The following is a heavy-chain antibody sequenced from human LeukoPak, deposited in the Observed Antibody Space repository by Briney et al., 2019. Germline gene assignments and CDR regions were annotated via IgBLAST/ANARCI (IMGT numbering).Heavy chain of an antibody. D-gene: IGHD3-22*01. J-gene: IGHJ4*02. Sequence: SETLSLTCTVSGGSISSHYWSWIRQPPGKGLEWIGYIYYSGSTNYNPSLKSRVTISVGTSKNQFSLKLSSVTAADTAVYYCARATDYYYDSSGYYLDYWGQGTLVTVSS. CDR2: IYYSGST. CDR3: ARATDYYYDSSGYYLDY. CDR1: GGSISSHY. V-gene: IGHV4-59*11.